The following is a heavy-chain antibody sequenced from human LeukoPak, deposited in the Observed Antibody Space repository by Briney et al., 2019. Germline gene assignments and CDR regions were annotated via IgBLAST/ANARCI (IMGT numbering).Heavy chain of an antibody. Sequence: GESLKISCKDSGYSFTTYWIGWVRQMPGKGLEWMGIIYPGDSDTRYSPSFQGQVTISADRSINTAYLQWSSLTASDTAMYYCASRPFETTVVPWDFYWGQGTQVTVSS. D-gene: IGHD4-23*01. CDR3: ASRPFETTVVPWDFY. V-gene: IGHV5-51*01. J-gene: IGHJ4*02. CDR1: GYSFTTYW. CDR2: IYPGDSDT.